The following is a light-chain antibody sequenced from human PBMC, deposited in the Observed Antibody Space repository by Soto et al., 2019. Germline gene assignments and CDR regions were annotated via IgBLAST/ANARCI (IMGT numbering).Light chain of an antibody. CDR2: GAS. V-gene: IGKV3-20*01. Sequence: EIVLTQSPGTLSLSPGERATVSCRASQSVSSSLAWYQQKPGQAPRLLIYGASSRANVTPDRFSGSVSGTAFTLTITRLEPEAFAVYCCQQYGTSPITFSQGTRLEIK. CDR3: QQYGTSPIT. J-gene: IGKJ5*01. CDR1: QSVSSS.